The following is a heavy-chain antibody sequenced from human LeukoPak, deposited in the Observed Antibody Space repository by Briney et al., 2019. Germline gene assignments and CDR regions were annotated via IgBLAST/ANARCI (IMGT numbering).Heavy chain of an antibody. D-gene: IGHD1-26*01. CDR1: DDSITMYY. CDR3: ARDSSWEPFDY. CDR2: VDHTGST. J-gene: IGHJ4*02. V-gene: IGHV4-59*01. Sequence: PSETLSLTCSVSDDSITMYYWTWIRQPPGKGLEWIGYVDHTGSTNFNPSLNGRVSISRDTTKNLFSLRLRSVTAADTAVYYCARDSSWEPFDYWGQGTLVTVSS.